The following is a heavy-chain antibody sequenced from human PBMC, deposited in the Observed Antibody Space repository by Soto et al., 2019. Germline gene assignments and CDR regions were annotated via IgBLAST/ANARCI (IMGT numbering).Heavy chain of an antibody. V-gene: IGHV1-69*13. CDR1: GGTFSSYA. CDR3: ARADPAAIQIYYYYGMDV. CDR2: IIPIFGTA. Sequence: GASVKVSCKASGGTFSSYAISWVRQAPGQGFEWMGGIIPIFGTANYAQKSQGRVTITADESTSTAYMELSSLRSEDTAVYYCARADPAAIQIYYYYGMDVWGQGTTVTGSS. D-gene: IGHD2-2*02. J-gene: IGHJ6*02.